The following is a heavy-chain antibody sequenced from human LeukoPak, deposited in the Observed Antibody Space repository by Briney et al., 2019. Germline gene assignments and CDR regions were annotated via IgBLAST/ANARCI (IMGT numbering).Heavy chain of an antibody. CDR2: INHSGST. J-gene: IGHJ6*03. CDR1: GGSFSGYY. CDR3: ARGSNYYGSGSAYYYYMDV. Sequence: SETLSLTCAVYGGSFSGYYWSWLRQPPGKGLEWIGEINHSGSTNYNPSLKSRVTISVDTYKNQFSLKLSSVTAADTAVYYCARGSNYYGSGSAYYYYMDVWGKGTTVTVSS. V-gene: IGHV4-34*01. D-gene: IGHD3-10*01.